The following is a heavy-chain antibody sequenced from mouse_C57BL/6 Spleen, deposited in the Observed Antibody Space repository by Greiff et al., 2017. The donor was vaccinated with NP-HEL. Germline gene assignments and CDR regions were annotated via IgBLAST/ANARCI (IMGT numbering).Heavy chain of an antibody. D-gene: IGHD2-4*01. Sequence: EVLLVESGGGLVKPGGSLKLSCAASGFTFSSYTMSWVRQTPEKRLEWVATISGGGGNTYYPDSVKGRFTISRDNAKNTLYLQMSSLRSEDTDLYYDARQKIYYDYYYFDYWGQGTTLTVSS. V-gene: IGHV5-9*01. J-gene: IGHJ2*01. CDR2: ISGGGGNT. CDR3: ARQKIYYDYYYFDY. CDR1: GFTFSSYT.